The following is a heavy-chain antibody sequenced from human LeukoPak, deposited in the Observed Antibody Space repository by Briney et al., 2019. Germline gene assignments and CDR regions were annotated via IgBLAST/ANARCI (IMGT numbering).Heavy chain of an antibody. J-gene: IGHJ4*02. D-gene: IGHD3-22*01. Sequence: GGSLRLSCAASGFTFSSYGMHWVRQAPGKGLEWVAVIWYDGSNKYYADSVKGRFTISRDNAKNSLYLQMNSLRAEDTAVYHCATDYYDSSGYYTGSYWGQGTLVTVSS. V-gene: IGHV3-33*01. CDR3: ATDYYDSSGYYTGSY. CDR1: GFTFSSYG. CDR2: IWYDGSNK.